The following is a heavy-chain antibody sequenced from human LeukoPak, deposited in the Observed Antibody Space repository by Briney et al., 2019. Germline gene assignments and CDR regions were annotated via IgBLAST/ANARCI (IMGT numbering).Heavy chain of an antibody. CDR3: ARHPKFNYDFWSGPYYYYGMDV. J-gene: IGHJ6*02. CDR2: INHSGST. CDR1: GGSFSGYY. D-gene: IGHD3-3*01. V-gene: IGHV4-34*01. Sequence: SETLSLTCAVYGGSFSGYYWSWIRQPPGKGLEWIGEINHSGSTNYNPSLKSRVTISVDTSKNRFSLKLSSVTAADTAVYYCARHPKFNYDFWSGPYYYYGMDVWGQGTTVTVSS.